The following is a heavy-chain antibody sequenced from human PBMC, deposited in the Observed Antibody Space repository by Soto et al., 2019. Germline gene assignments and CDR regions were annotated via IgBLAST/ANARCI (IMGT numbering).Heavy chain of an antibody. V-gene: IGHV4-30-4*01. J-gene: IGHJ6*02. Sequence: LSLTCTVSGGSIKIDYYWTWIRQTPGGALEWMGYKYYSGATDSDPSLNRRVSFSVDTSKNQLYLNLKSVTVAATHVYSCARGRPHYLYYGLVVWGQGVPVAVSS. CDR3: ARGRPHYLYYGLVV. CDR2: KYYSGAT. CDR1: GGSIKIDYY.